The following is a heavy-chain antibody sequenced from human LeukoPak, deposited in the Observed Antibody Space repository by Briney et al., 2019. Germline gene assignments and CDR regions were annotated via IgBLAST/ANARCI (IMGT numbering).Heavy chain of an antibody. Sequence: GGSLRLSCAASGFTFSSHWMSWVRQAPGKGLEWVANIKQDGSDEYYVDSVKGRFTISRDNAKNSLYLQMNSLRADDTAVYYWARDGRTYWFDPWGQGTLVTVSS. J-gene: IGHJ5*02. CDR3: ARDGRTYWFDP. CDR2: IKQDGSDE. V-gene: IGHV3-7*01. CDR1: GFTFSSHW. D-gene: IGHD2-21*01.